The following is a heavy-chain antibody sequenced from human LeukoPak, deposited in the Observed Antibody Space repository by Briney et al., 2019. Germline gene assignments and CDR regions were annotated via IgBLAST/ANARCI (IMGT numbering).Heavy chain of an antibody. CDR2: INHGGGT. Sequence: SETLSLTCAVYGGSFSDYFWDWIRQPPGKGLEWIGEINHGGGTRYNPSLKSRATISVDTSKKQFSLNLTSVTAADTAVYYCARAQDTYNYYDSSGYYYVTGYYFDYWGQGTLVTVSS. V-gene: IGHV4-34*01. J-gene: IGHJ4*02. D-gene: IGHD3-22*01. CDR3: ARAQDTYNYYDSSGYYYVTGYYFDY. CDR1: GGSFSDYF.